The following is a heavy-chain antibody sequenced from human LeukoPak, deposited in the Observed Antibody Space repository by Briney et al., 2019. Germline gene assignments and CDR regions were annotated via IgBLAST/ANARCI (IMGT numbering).Heavy chain of an antibody. Sequence: GGSLRLSCAASGFTFSSSEMNWMRQAPGKGLEWLSSISGSSTSIYYADSVKGRFTISRDNVKNLLYLQMNSLRDEDTAVYYCDYHGNWGQGALVTVSS. D-gene: IGHD3-10*01. V-gene: IGHV3-48*02. CDR3: DYHGN. CDR2: ISGSSTSI. J-gene: IGHJ4*02. CDR1: GFTFSSSE.